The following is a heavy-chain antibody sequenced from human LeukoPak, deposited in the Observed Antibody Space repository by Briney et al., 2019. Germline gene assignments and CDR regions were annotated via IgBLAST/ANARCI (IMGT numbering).Heavy chain of an antibody. CDR1: GGSFSGYY. V-gene: IGHV4-34*01. J-gene: IGHJ6*03. CDR2: INHSGGT. D-gene: IGHD2-2*01. CDR3: ARGPLVVVPAAIRYYYYYYMDV. Sequence: SETLSLTCAVYGGSFSGYYWSWIRQPPGKGLEWIGEINHSGGTNYNPSLKSRVTISVDTSKNQFSLKLSSVTAADTAVYYCARGPLVVVPAAIRYYYYYYMDVWGKGTTVTVSS.